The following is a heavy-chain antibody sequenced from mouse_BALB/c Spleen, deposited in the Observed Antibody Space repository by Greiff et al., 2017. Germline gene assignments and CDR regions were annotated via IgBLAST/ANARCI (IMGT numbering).Heavy chain of an antibody. J-gene: IGHJ3*01. CDR3: ATGEVTTAY. CDR2: IYPGNVNT. D-gene: IGHD2-2*01. Sequence: QVQLQQSGPELVKPGASVRISCKASGYTFTSYYIHWVKQRPGQGLEWIGWIYPGNVNTKYNEKFKGKATLTADKSSSTAYMQLSSLTSEDSAVYFCATGEVTTAYWGQGTLVTVSA. V-gene: IGHV1S56*01. CDR1: GYTFTSYY.